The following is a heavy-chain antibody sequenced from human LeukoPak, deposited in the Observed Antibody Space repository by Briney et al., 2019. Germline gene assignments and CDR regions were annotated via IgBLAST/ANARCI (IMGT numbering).Heavy chain of an antibody. CDR2: IYSSGST. D-gene: IGHD3-22*01. CDR1: GGSISSYH. CDR3: ARARNYYDSSGFYYEGDAFDI. J-gene: IGHJ3*02. Sequence: SETLSLTCTVSGGSISSYHWSWIRQPPGKGLESIGYIYSSGSTRYNPSLKSRVTISVDTSKNQFSLKLSSVTAADTAVYYCARARNYYDSSGFYYEGDAFDIWGQGTMVTVSS. V-gene: IGHV4-59*01.